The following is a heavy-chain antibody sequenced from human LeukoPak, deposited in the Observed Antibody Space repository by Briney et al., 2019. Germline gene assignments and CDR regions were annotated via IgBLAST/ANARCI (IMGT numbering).Heavy chain of an antibody. CDR3: ARHFGYDILTGYYKEGWFDP. CDR1: GYSFTSYW. V-gene: IGHV5-51*01. J-gene: IGHJ5*02. CDR2: IYPGDSDT. Sequence: GESLKISCKGSGYSFTSYWIGWVRQMPGKGLEWMGIIYPGDSDTRYSPSFQGQVTISADKSISTAYLQWSSLKASDTAMHYCARHFGYDILTGYYKEGWFDPWGQGTLVTVSS. D-gene: IGHD3-9*01.